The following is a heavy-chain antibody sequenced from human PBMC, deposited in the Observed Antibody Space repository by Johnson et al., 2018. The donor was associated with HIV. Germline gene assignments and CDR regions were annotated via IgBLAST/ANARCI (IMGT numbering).Heavy chain of an antibody. V-gene: IGHV3-30*02. CDR3: AKELADSSGYYADAFDI. D-gene: IGHD3-22*01. Sequence: QVQLVESGGGVVQPGRSLRLSCAASGFTLSSYGMHWVRQAPGKGLEWVAFIRYDGSNKYYADSVKGRFTISRDNSKNTLYLQMNSLRAEDTAVYYCAKELADSSGYYADAFDIWGQGTMVTVSS. CDR1: GFTLSSYG. J-gene: IGHJ3*02. CDR2: IRYDGSNK.